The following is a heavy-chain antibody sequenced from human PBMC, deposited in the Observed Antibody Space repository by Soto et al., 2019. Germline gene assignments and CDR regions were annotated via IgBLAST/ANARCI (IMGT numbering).Heavy chain of an antibody. D-gene: IGHD6-13*01. J-gene: IGHJ5*02. CDR3: ARDRGSSWMYKWFDP. V-gene: IGHV4-30-4*01. CDR1: GDSINSADYY. Sequence: QVQLQESGPGLMKPSQTLSLTCTVSGDSINSADYYWSWIRQPPGRGLEWIGHIYYSGSTYYTPSLKRRVTISIDTSKNQFSLKMTSVTAADTAVYYCARDRGSSWMYKWFDPWGQGTQVTVSS. CDR2: IYYSGST.